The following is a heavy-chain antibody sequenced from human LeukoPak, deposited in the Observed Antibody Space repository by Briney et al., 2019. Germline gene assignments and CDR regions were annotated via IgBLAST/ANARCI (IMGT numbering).Heavy chain of an antibody. CDR3: AGRRYNYVWGSYRQTPIDY. Sequence: SETLSLTCAVYGGSFSGYYWCWIRQPPGKGLEWIGEINHSGSTNYNPSLKRRVTISVDTSKNQSSLKLSPVTAADTAVYYCAGRRYNYVWGSYRQTPIDYWGQGTLVTVSS. V-gene: IGHV4-34*01. D-gene: IGHD3-16*02. J-gene: IGHJ4*02. CDR2: INHSGST. CDR1: GGSFSGYY.